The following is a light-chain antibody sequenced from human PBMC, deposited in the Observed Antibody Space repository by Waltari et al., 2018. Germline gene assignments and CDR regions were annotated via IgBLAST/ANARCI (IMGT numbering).Light chain of an antibody. Sequence: QSDLTQPAPVSGSPGQSITISCTGTRSDVGSYNLVSWYKQHPGQPPKLMIYNVNKRPSGISPRYSGSKSGSTASLTFSGLQTEDEADYYCCSQSDGRLGLLGGGTKLTVL. CDR1: RSDVGSYNL. V-gene: IGLV2-23*02. J-gene: IGLJ3*02. CDR2: NVN. CDR3: CSQSDGRLGL.